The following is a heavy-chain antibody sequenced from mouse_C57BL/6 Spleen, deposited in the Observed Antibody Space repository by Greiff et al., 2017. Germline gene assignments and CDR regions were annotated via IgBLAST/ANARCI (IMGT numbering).Heavy chain of an antibody. CDR2: ISYDGSN. CDR3: SRGDYCGSSYEAWFAY. D-gene: IGHD1-1*01. V-gene: IGHV3-6*01. CDR1: GYSITSGYY. Sequence: ESGPGLVKPSQSLSLTCSVTGYSITSGYYWNWIRQFPGNKLEWMGYISYDGSNNYNPSHKNRDSITRDTSKNQFFLKFNSVTTEDTATYYWSRGDYCGSSYEAWFAYWGQGTLVTVSA. J-gene: IGHJ3*01.